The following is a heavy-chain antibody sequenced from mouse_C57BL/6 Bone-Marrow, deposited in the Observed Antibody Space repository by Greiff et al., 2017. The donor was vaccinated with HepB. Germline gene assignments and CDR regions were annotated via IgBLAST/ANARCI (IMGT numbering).Heavy chain of an antibody. D-gene: IGHD1-2*01. CDR3: ASTENGC. V-gene: IGHV3-6*01. CDR2: ISYDGSN. J-gene: IGHJ2*01. CDR1: GYSITSGYY. Sequence: EVKLQESGPGLVKPSQSLSLTCSVTGYSITSGYYWNWIRQFPGNKLEWMGYISYDGSNNYNPSLKNRIAITRDTSKNQFFLKLNSVTTEDTATYYCASTENGCWGQGTTLTVSS.